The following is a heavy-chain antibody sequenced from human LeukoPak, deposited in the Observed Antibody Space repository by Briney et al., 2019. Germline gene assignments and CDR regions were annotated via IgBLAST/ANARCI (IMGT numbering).Heavy chain of an antibody. CDR2: IYYSGST. Sequence: SETLSLTCTVSGGSISSSTYYWGWIRQPPGKGLEWIGSIYYSGSTYYNPSLKSRVTISVDTSKNQFSLKLWSVTAADTAVYYCARGLHSRYSYGLYYYYYYMDVWGKGTTVTISS. CDR3: ARGLHSRYSYGLYYYYYYMDV. J-gene: IGHJ6*03. D-gene: IGHD5-18*01. V-gene: IGHV4-39*01. CDR1: GGSISSSTYY.